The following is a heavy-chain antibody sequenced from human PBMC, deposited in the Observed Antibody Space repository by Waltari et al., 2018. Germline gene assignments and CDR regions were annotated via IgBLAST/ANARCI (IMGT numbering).Heavy chain of an antibody. D-gene: IGHD1-1*01. CDR3: ARDRGRGLYLDT. V-gene: IGHV4-4*02. CDR2: VRGDGKT. CDR1: GDSMSTSDY. J-gene: IGHJ4*02. Sequence: QLQLQESGPGLVKPSGILSLICAVSGDSMSTSDYWSWVRQPPGKGLEWIGQVRGDGKTNYNPSFASRVTMSLDTSTYHFALKLTSATAADTALYYCARDRGRGLYLDTWGQGTLVTVSP.